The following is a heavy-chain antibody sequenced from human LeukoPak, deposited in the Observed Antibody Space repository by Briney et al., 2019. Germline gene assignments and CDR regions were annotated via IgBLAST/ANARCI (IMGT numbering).Heavy chain of an antibody. CDR3: AKVDSGNYYYFDY. J-gene: IGHJ4*02. D-gene: IGHD1-26*01. CDR2: ISGSDNST. Sequence: GGSLRLSRGVSGFTLTSYAMSWVRQAPGKGLECVSVISGSDNSTYYADSVKGRLNISRDNSKNTLYMQLNSLRVEDTAIYYCAKVDSGNYYYFDYWGQGTLVTVSS. CDR1: GFTLTSYA. V-gene: IGHV3-23*01.